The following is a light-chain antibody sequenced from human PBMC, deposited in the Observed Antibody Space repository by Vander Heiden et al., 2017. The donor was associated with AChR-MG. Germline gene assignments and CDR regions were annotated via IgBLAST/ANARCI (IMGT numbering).Light chain of an antibody. CDR3: QQYNNWPPYT. Sequence: EIVMTQSPATLSVSPGERATLPCRASQSLSTNVAWYQQKPGQAPRLLIHGASTRATGIPARFSGSGSGTEFTLTISSLQSEDFAVYYCQQYNNWPPYTFGQGTKVEIK. CDR1: QSLSTN. V-gene: IGKV3-15*01. CDR2: GAS. J-gene: IGKJ2*01.